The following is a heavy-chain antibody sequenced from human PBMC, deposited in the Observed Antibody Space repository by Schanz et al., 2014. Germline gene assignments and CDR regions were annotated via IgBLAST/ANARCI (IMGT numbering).Heavy chain of an antibody. CDR3: ARGGSGSHYRLDY. V-gene: IGHV3-23*01. Sequence: EVQLLESGGGLVQPGGSLRLSCAASGFTFSTHAMSWVRQAPGKGLEWVSLISDSGDTAYYADSVKGRFTISRDNSKNTLYLQMNSLRAEDTGLYFCARGGSGSHYRLDYWGQGTLVTVSS. CDR2: ISDSGDTA. D-gene: IGHD1-26*01. J-gene: IGHJ4*02. CDR1: GFTFSTHA.